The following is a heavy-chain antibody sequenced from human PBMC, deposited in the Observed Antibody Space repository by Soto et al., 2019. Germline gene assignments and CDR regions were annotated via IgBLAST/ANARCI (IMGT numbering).Heavy chain of an antibody. CDR1: GFTFSSYW. V-gene: IGHV3-74*01. Sequence: GGSLRLSCAASGFTFSSYWMHWVRQAPGKGLVWVSRINSDGSSTSYADSVKGRFTISRDNAKNTLYLQMNSLRAEDTAVYYCASLAGSSRVKKVILFDYWGQGTLVTVSS. CDR2: INSDGSST. J-gene: IGHJ4*02. D-gene: IGHD6-13*01. CDR3: ASLAGSSRVKKVILFDY.